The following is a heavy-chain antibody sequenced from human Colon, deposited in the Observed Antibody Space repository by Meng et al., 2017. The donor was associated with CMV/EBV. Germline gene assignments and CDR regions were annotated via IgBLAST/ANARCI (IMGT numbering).Heavy chain of an antibody. V-gene: IGHV3-53*01. Sequence: EGVLVESGGGLVQPGVSLGLSCAASGFPVSSKYMSWVRQAPGKGLEWVSVIYIDDSTYYADSVEGRFTISRDNSRNTVYLQMNSLRAEDTAVYYCARDSPHAWDWGQGTLVTVSS. CDR2: IYIDDST. CDR3: ARDSPHAWD. J-gene: IGHJ4*02. D-gene: IGHD3-16*01. CDR1: GFPVSSKY.